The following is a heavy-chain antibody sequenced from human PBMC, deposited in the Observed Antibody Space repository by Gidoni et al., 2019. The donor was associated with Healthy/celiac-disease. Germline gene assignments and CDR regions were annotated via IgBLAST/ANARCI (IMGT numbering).Heavy chain of an antibody. D-gene: IGHD1-26*01. CDR3: ARVLSGSYCDY. J-gene: IGHJ4*02. CDR2: ISSNGVST. CDR1: GFTFSSYA. V-gene: IGHV3-64*01. Sequence: EVQLVESGGGLVQPGGSLRLSCAASGFTFSSYAMHWVRQAPGKGLEYVSAISSNGVSTYYANSVKGRFTISRDNSKNTLYLQMGSLRAEDMAVYYCARVLSGSYCDYWGQGTLVTVSS.